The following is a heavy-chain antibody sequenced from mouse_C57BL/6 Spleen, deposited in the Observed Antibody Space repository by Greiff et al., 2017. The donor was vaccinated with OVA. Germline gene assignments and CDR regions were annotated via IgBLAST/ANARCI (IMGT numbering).Heavy chain of an antibody. D-gene: IGHD2-4*01. Sequence: EVQLQQSGPELVKPGASVKISCKASGYTFTDYYMNWVKQSHGKSLEWIGDINPNNGGTSYNQKFKGKATLTVDKSSSTAYMELRSLTSEDSAVYYCARGENYDGPRFAYWGQGTLVTVSA. CDR3: ARGENYDGPRFAY. CDR2: INPNNGGT. CDR1: GYTFTDYY. J-gene: IGHJ3*01. V-gene: IGHV1-26*01.